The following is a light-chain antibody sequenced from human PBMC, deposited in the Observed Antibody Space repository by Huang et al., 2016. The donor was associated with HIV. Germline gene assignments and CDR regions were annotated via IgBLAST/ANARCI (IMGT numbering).Light chain of an antibody. J-gene: IGKJ2*01. CDR1: QSVSSY. CDR2: HAS. CDR3: QQRTNWPLMYT. Sequence: EIVLTQSPATLSLSPGERATLSCRASQSVSSYVAWYQQKPGQAPRLLIYHASNRATGIPARFSGSGSWTDFTLTISSLEPEDFAVYYCQQRTNWPLMYTFGQGTKLEIK. V-gene: IGKV3-11*01.